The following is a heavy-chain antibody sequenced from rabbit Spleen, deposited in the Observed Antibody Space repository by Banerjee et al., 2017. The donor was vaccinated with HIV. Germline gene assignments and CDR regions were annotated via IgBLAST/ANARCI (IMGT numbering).Heavy chain of an antibody. Sequence: QSLEESGGDLVKPGASLTLTCTASGFSFSSRYYMCWVHQAPGKGPQWIACIDAGSSGSTYYASWAKGRFTISKTSSTTVTLQMTSLTAADTATYFCARDLTGVIGWNFGWWGPGTLVTVS. CDR1: GFSFSSRYY. CDR3: ARDLTGVIGWNFGW. D-gene: IGHD4-1*01. V-gene: IGHV1S40*01. J-gene: IGHJ6*01. CDR2: IDAGSSGST.